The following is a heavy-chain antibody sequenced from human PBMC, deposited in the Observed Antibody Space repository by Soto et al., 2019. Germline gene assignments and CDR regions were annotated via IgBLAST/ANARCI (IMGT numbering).Heavy chain of an antibody. CDR1: GYTFTNSG. V-gene: IGHV1-18*01. CDR3: ARDLRITMIVGYFDY. J-gene: IGHJ4*02. CDR2: ISAYNGNT. D-gene: IGHD3-22*01. Sequence: ASVKVSCKASGYTFTNSGISWVRQAPGQGLEWMGWISAYNGNTNYAQKLQGRVTMTTDTSTSTAYMELRSLRSDDTAVYYCARDLRITMIVGYFDYWGQGTLVTVSS.